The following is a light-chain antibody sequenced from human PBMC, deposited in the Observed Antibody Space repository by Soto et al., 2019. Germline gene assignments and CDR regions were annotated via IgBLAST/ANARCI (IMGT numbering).Light chain of an antibody. CDR2: EDN. V-gene: IGLV6-57*04. CDR1: SGSIASNY. J-gene: IGLJ1*01. Sequence: NFMLTQPHSVSESPGKTVTISCTRSSGSIASNYVQWYQQRPGSAPTTVIYEDNERPSGVPDRFSGSIDRSSNSASLTISGLKTDDEADYYCQYYDSSSYVFGSGTKVTVL. CDR3: QYYDSSSYV.